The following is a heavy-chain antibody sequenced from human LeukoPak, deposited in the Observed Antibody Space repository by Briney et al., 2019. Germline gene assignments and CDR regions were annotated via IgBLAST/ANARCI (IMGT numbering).Heavy chain of an antibody. V-gene: IGHV4-61*01. CDR3: ARITPYYDSSGYKVIDY. Sequence: PSETLSLTCTVSGGSVSSGTYYWSWIRQPPGKGLEWIGYIYYSGSTNYNPSLKSRVTISVDTSMNQFSLKLSSVTAADTAVYYCARITPYYDSSGYKVIDYWGQGTLVTVSS. CDR2: IYYSGST. D-gene: IGHD3-22*01. J-gene: IGHJ4*02. CDR1: GGSVSSGTYY.